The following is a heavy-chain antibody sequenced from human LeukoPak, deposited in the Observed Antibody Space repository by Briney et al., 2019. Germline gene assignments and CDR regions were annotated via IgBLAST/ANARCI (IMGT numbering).Heavy chain of an antibody. J-gene: IGHJ4*02. CDR1: GDSMGYYY. V-gene: IGHV4-4*07. CDR2: IYTSGNT. CDR3: ARESSGFFYIEK. D-gene: IGHD3-22*01. Sequence: SETLSLSCTVSGDSMGYYYWSWIRQPAGKGLEWIGRIYTSGNTYFNPSLQSRVIMSVDTSKNLLSLKLTSVTAADTAMNYCARESSGFFYIEKWGQGTLVTVSS.